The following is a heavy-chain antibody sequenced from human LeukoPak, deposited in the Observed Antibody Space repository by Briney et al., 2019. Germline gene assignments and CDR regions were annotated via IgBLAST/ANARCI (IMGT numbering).Heavy chain of an antibody. D-gene: IGHD5-18*01. Sequence: GGSLRLSCAASGLTFSTYAVSWVRQAPGKGLEWVSAVRPSGGSTFYADSVKGRFTISRDNSKNTLYLQMNSLRAEDTAVYYCAKDGYSRSYYFDYWGQGTLVTVSS. J-gene: IGHJ4*02. CDR2: VRPSGGST. CDR3: AKDGYSRSYYFDY. CDR1: GLTFSTYA. V-gene: IGHV3-23*01.